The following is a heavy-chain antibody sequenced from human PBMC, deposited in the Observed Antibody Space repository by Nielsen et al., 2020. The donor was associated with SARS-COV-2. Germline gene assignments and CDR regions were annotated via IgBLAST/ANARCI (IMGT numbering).Heavy chain of an antibody. CDR1: GGSISSYY. V-gene: IGHV4-59*01. J-gene: IGHJ4*02. CDR2: IYYSGST. CDR3: ARGFDY. Sequence: SETLSLTCTVSGGSISSYYWSWIRQPPGKGLEWIGYIYYSGSTNYNTSLKSRVTISVDTSKNQFSLKLSSVTAADTAVYYCARGFDYWGQGTLVTVSS.